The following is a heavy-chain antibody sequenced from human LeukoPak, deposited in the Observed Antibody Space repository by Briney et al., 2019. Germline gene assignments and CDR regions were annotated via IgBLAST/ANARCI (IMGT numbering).Heavy chain of an antibody. Sequence: GGSLRLSCVASGFTFSSYGMHWVRQAPGKGLEWVAVISYDGSNKYYADSVKGRFTISRDNSKNTLYLQMNSLRAEDTAVYYCAKAYGMDVWGQGTTVTVSS. CDR2: ISYDGSNK. J-gene: IGHJ6*02. CDR3: AKAYGMDV. CDR1: GFTFSSYG. V-gene: IGHV3-30*18.